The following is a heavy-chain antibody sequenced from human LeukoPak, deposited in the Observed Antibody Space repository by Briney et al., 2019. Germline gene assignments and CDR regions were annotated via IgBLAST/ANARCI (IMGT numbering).Heavy chain of an antibody. J-gene: IGHJ4*02. CDR1: GGSFSGYY. CDR3: ARGLVLRYFDWLLQHFDY. V-gene: IGHV4-34*01. D-gene: IGHD3-9*01. CDR2: INHSGST. Sequence: SETLSLTCAVYGGSFSGYYWSWIRQPPGKGLDWIGEINHSGSTNYNPSLKSRVTISVDTSKNQFSLKLSSVTAADTAVYYCARGLVLRYFDWLLQHFDYWGQGTLVTVSS.